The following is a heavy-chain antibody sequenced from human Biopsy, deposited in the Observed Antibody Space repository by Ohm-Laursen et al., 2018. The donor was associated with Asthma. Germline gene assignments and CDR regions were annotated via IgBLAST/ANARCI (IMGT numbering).Heavy chain of an antibody. CDR3: AKEVFPGWELRRGGGS. J-gene: IGHJ5*02. Sequence: SLRLSCAASGFSFSNYGMHWVRQAPGKGLDWVAVISFDGTNRNYTDSVKGRFTISRDNSRNTLHLEMNSLRAEDTAVYFCAKEVFPGWELRRGGGSWGQGTLVTVSS. CDR2: ISFDGTNR. V-gene: IGHV3-30*18. D-gene: IGHD1-26*01. CDR1: GFSFSNYG.